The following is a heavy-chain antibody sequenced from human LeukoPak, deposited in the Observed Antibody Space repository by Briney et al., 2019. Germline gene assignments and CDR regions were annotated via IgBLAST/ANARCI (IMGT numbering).Heavy chain of an antibody. J-gene: IGHJ4*02. CDR3: ARGVARSSKFHFSYYFDY. CDR1: GYSISSGYD. V-gene: IGHV4-38-2*02. CDR2: MYHSGST. D-gene: IGHD6-6*01. Sequence: SETLSLTCTVSGYSISSGYDWGWIRQPPGKGLEWIGSMYHSGSTNYNPSLKSRVTISVDTSKNQFSLKLSSVTAADTAVYYCARGVARSSKFHFSYYFDYWGQGTLVTVSS.